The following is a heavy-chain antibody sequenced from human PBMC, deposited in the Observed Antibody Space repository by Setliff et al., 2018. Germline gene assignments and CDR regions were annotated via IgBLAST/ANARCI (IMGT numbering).Heavy chain of an antibody. V-gene: IGHV1-46*01. Sequence: ASVKVSCKASGHSLTSNHFHWGRQAPVKGLEWMVTINPNDGYTIYAPAFQGRVAMTTDTSTGTAYMELSGLTSADTAIYYCIVNMVRPVTGLDSWGPGTRVTSPQ. CDR2: INPNDGYT. D-gene: IGHD2-15*01. CDR3: IVNMVRPVTGLDS. CDR1: GHSLTSNH. J-gene: IGHJ4*02.